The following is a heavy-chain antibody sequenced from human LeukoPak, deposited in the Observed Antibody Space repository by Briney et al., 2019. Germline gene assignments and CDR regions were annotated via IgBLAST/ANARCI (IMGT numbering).Heavy chain of an antibody. Sequence: ASVKVSCKASGYTFTSYDINWVRQATGQGLEWMGWMNPNSGNIGYAQKFQGRVTITRNTSISTAYMELSSLRSEDTAVYYCARGTPGYYYMDVWGKGTTVTVSS. V-gene: IGHV1-8*03. CDR2: MNPNSGNI. CDR3: ARGTPGYYYMDV. CDR1: GYTFTSYD. J-gene: IGHJ6*03.